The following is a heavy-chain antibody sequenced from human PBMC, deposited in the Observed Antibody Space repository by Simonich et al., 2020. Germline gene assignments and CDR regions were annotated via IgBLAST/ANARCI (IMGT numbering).Heavy chain of an antibody. V-gene: IGHV1-2*02. J-gene: IGHJ6*03. Sequence: QVQLVQSGAEVKKPGASVKVSCKASGYTFTGYYMHWVRQAPGQGLEGVVKNNPNSGDTNYAQKVQGRVTMTRDTSISTAYMELSRLRSDDTAVYYCARDLRGSYYYYYYMDVWGKGTTVTVSS. D-gene: IGHD1-26*01. CDR3: ARDLRGSYYYYYYMDV. CDR2: NNPNSGDT. CDR1: GYTFTGYY.